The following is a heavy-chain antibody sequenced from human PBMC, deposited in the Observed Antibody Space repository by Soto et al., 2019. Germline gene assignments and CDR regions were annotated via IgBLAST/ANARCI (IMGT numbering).Heavy chain of an antibody. CDR3: ARTSSWHNLYFDL. Sequence: EVQLVQSGAEVKKPGESLKISCKGSGYSFISYWIGWVRQMPGKGLEWMGIIYPGDSDTRYSPSFQGQVTISADKSISAAYLQWSSLKASDTAMYYCARTSSWHNLYFDLWGRGTLVTVSS. CDR2: IYPGDSDT. CDR1: GYSFISYW. V-gene: IGHV5-51*03. J-gene: IGHJ2*01. D-gene: IGHD6-13*01.